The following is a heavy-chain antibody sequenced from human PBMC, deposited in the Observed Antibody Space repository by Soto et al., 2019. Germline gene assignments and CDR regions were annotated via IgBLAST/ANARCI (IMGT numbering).Heavy chain of an antibody. CDR2: IDPSDSYT. CDR3: ARNEYYEGPGILEY. D-gene: IGHD3-16*01. V-gene: IGHV5-10-1*01. J-gene: IGHJ4*02. CDR1: GYSFTSYW. Sequence: GESLKISCKGSGYSFTSYWISWVRQMPGKGLEWLGRIDPSDSYTNYSPSFQGHVTISADKSISTAYLHWSSLKASDTATYYCARNEYYEGPGILEYWGQGTLATFSS.